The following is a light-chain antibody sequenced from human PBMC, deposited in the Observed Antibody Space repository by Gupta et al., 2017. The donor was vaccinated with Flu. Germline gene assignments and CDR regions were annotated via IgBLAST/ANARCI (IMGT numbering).Light chain of an antibody. J-gene: IGKJ1*01. CDR3: QQGDSTPRT. Sequence: PSSLSASIGDKVTITCRASRSITNYVKWYQQRPGKAPNLLIFAASSLQSGVPSRFSGSGSGTDFTLTIDRLQPEDFATYYCQQGDSTPRTFGQGTRVEVK. CDR2: AAS. CDR1: RSITNY. V-gene: IGKV1-39*01.